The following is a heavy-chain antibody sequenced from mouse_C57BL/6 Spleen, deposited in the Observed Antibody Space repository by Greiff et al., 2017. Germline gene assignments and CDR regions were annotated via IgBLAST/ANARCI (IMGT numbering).Heavy chain of an antibody. D-gene: IGHD1-1*01. CDR3: ARSDYGSIYGVYLDY. CDR1: GYAFSSSW. CDR2: IYPGDGDT. V-gene: IGHV1-82*01. J-gene: IGHJ2*01. Sequence: VQLQQSGPELVKPGASVTISCKASGYAFSSSWMNWVKQRPGKGLEWIGRIYPGDGDTNYNGKFKGKATLTADYSSSTAYMQLSSRTSEDSAVYFCARSDYGSIYGVYLDYWGQGTTLTVSS.